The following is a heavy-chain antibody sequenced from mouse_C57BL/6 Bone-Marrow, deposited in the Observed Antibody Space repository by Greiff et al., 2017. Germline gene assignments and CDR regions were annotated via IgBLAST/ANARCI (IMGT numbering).Heavy chain of an antibody. J-gene: IGHJ2*01. Sequence: LVESGAELARPGASVKLSCKASGYTFTSYGISWVKQRTGQGLEWIGEIYPRSGNTYYNEKFKGKATLTADKSSSTAYMELRSLTSEDSAVYFCPGGGSSAHFDYWGQGTTLTVSS. CDR3: PGGGSSAHFDY. CDR1: GYTFTSYG. CDR2: IYPRSGNT. D-gene: IGHD1-1*01. V-gene: IGHV1-81*01.